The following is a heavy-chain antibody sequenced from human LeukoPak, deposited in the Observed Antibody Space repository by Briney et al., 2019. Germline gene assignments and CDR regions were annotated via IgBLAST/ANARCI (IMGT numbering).Heavy chain of an antibody. CDR2: VSKYTGNA. V-gene: IGHV1-18*01. CDR1: NYTFSDYD. D-gene: IGHD4-17*01. J-gene: IGHJ4*02. Sequence: ASVKVSCKASNYTFSDYDVTWVRQAPGQGLEWMGWVSKYTGNADYAPKFQGRVSMTTDTSTRTAYMELRGLRPDDTAVYFCAREDDRSFGAYDCWGQGTLATVS. CDR3: AREDDRSFGAYDC.